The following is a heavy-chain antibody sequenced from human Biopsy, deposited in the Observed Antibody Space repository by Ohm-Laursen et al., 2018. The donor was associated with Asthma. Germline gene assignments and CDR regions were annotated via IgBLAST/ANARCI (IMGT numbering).Heavy chain of an antibody. Sequence: SLRLSCAASGFSFSNFAIHWVRQAPGKGLEWVGVISKDASTQDYADSVKGRFTMARDNSKNTLDLQMNSLREEDTAVYYCVRDGTDDAFDIWGQGSVISVSS. CDR1: GFSFSNFA. CDR3: VRDGTDDAFDI. D-gene: IGHD1-1*01. J-gene: IGHJ3*02. CDR2: ISKDASTQ. V-gene: IGHV3-30*01.